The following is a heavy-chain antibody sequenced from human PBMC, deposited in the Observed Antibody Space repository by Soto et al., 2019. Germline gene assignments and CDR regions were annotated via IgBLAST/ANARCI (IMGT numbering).Heavy chain of an antibody. J-gene: IGHJ6*03. Sequence: QVQRVQSGAEVEKPGASVKVSCKASGYTFTNYAVHWVRQAPGQRLEWMGWINAGNGNTRVSQNLQGRVTITRDTSARTVYMELSSLRSEDTAVYYCARGHIAVVPVASWFYYMDVWGKGTTVTVSS. CDR1: GYTFTNYA. D-gene: IGHD2-2*01. V-gene: IGHV1-3*01. CDR3: ARGHIAVVPVASWFYYMDV. CDR2: INAGNGNT.